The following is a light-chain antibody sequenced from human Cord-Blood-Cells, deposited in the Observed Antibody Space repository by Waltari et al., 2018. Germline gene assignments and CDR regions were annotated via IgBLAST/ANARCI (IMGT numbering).Light chain of an antibody. Sequence: VIWMTESXSLISASTGDRVTISCRMSHGISSNIAWYQHKPGKAPELLIYAASTLQNVVPSRFSGSGSGTDFTLTISCLQSEDFATYYCQQYYSXPLTFGGGTKVEIK. V-gene: IGKV1D-8*01. J-gene: IGKJ4*01. CDR3: QQYYSXPLT. CDR1: HGISSN. CDR2: AAS.